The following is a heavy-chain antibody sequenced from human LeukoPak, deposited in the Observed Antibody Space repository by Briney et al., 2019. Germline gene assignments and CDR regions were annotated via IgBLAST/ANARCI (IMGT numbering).Heavy chain of an antibody. CDR2: IYHSGST. Sequence: SETLSLTCTVSGGSISSGGYYWSWIRQPPGKGLEWIGYIYHSGSTYYNPSLKSRVIISVDRSKNQFSLKLSSVTAADTAVYYCARLFMVRGATFDYWGQGTLVTVSS. CDR3: ARLFMVRGATFDY. V-gene: IGHV4-30-2*01. D-gene: IGHD3-10*01. J-gene: IGHJ4*02. CDR1: GGSISSGGYY.